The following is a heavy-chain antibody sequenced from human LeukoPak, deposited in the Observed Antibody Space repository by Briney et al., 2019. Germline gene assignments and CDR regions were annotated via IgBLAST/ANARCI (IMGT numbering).Heavy chain of an antibody. J-gene: IGHJ6*03. CDR1: GYTFTSYY. CDR3: ARDGVLRFLEWLSPTYYYYMDV. D-gene: IGHD3-3*01. V-gene: IGHV1-46*01. Sequence: ASVKVSCKASGYTFTSYYMHWVRQAPGQGLEWMGTINPSGGSTSYAQKFQGRVTMTRDTSTSTVYMELSSLRSEDTAVYYCARDGVLRFLEWLSPTYYYYMDVWGKGTTVAVSS. CDR2: INPSGGST.